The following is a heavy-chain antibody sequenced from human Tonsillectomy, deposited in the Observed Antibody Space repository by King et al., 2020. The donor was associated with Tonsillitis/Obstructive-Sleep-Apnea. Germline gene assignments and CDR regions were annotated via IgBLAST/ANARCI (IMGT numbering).Heavy chain of an antibody. J-gene: IGHJ6*02. Sequence: VQLQQWGAGLLKPSETLSLTCAVYGGSFSGYYWSWIRQPPGKGLEWIGEINHSGSTNYNPSLKSRVTISVDTSKNQFSLKLSSVTAADTAVYYCARKNRIIAAAAPRDYYYYYGMDVWGQGTTVTVSS. CDR2: INHSGST. V-gene: IGHV4-34*01. CDR3: ARKNRIIAAAAPRDYYYYYGMDV. CDR1: GGSFSGYY. D-gene: IGHD6-13*01.